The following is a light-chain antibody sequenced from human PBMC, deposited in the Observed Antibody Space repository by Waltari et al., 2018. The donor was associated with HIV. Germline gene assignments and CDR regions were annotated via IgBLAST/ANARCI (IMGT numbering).Light chain of an antibody. V-gene: IGLV2-14*01. CDR3: TSYTSNNTLM. CDR2: EVT. CDR1: NSDVGGYNF. Sequence: QSALTQPASVSGSPGQSITLSCTVTNSDVGGYNFVSWYQQHPGKAPKLMIYEVTNRPSGLSNRFAGSKSGNTASLTISGLQAEDEADYYCTSYTSNNTLMFGGGTKVTVL. J-gene: IGLJ3*02.